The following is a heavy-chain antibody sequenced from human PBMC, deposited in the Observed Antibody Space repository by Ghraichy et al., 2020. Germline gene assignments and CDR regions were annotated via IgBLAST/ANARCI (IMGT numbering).Heavy chain of an antibody. D-gene: IGHD1-26*01. CDR2: INDIGSST. Sequence: GGSLRLSCIASGFTFNAYAMSWVRQAPGKGLEWVSSINDIGSSTFYADSVKGRFTISRDNSKNTLYVQMNSLRAEDTAIYYCAKARYRYSGSRDLSDSDSWGQGSLVTVSS. CDR3: AKARYRYSGSRDLSDSDS. CDR1: GFTFNAYA. V-gene: IGHV3-23*01. J-gene: IGHJ4*02.